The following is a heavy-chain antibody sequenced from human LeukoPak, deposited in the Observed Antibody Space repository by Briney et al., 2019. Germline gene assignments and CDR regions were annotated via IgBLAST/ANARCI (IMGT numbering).Heavy chain of an antibody. D-gene: IGHD2-15*01. CDR1: GFTFSDYY. CDR2: IKQDGSEK. J-gene: IGHJ4*02. CDR3: ARDLDIVVVVAATFFGFDY. V-gene: IGHV3-7*01. Sequence: GGSLRLSCAASGFTFSDYYMSWIRQAPGKGLEWVANIKQDGSEKYYVDSVKGRFTISRDNAKNSLYLQMNSLRAEDTAVYYCARDLDIVVVVAATFFGFDYWGQGTLVTVSS.